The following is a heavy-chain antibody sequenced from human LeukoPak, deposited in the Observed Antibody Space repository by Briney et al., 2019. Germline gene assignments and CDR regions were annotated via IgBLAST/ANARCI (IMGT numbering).Heavy chain of an antibody. J-gene: IGHJ4*02. V-gene: IGHV3-9*01. Sequence: GGSLRLSCAASGFTFDDYAMHRVRQAPGKGLEWVSGISWNSGTIGYADSVKGRFTISRDNSKNTLYLQMNSLRAEDTAVYYCARDDYSNYHFDYWGQGTLVTVSS. CDR2: ISWNSGTI. D-gene: IGHD4-11*01. CDR3: ARDDYSNYHFDY. CDR1: GFTFDDYA.